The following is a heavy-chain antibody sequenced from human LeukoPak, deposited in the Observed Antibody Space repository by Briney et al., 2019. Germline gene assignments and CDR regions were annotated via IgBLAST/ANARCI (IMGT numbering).Heavy chain of an antibody. CDR2: IRYDGSNK. Sequence: PGGSLRLSCAASGFTFFSYGVHWVRQAPGMGLEWVAFIRYDGSNKYYADSVKGRFTISRDNSKNTLYLQMNSLRAEDTAVYYCAKDSAYYDSSGYRGGLDYWGQGTLVTVSS. J-gene: IGHJ4*02. D-gene: IGHD3-22*01. CDR1: GFTFFSYG. CDR3: AKDSAYYDSSGYRGGLDY. V-gene: IGHV3-30*02.